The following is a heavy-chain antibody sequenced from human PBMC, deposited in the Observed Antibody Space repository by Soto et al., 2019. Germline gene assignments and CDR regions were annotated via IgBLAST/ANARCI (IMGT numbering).Heavy chain of an antibody. V-gene: IGHV3-11*01. CDR1: GFTFSDYY. CDR2: IISSGSTI. Sequence: QVQLVESGGCLVKPGGSLRLSCAASGFTFSDYYMSWIRQAPGQGLEWLSYIISSGSTIYYADSVKGRFTISKDNAKNSLYQQMNSLRAENTAVYYCACLGGYCYLNWFGPWGQGTLVTVSS. CDR3: ACLGGYCYLNWFGP. J-gene: IGHJ5*02. D-gene: IGHD2-21*02.